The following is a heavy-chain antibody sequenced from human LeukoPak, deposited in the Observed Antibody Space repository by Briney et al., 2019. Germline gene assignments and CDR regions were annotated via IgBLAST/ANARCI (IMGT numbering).Heavy chain of an antibody. CDR3: ARVDVFGVVSSDYYYYYMDV. Sequence: SETLSLTCSVSGGSISGYYWSWIRQPAGKGLEWIGRIYTSESTNYNPSLKSRVTMSVDTSKNQFSLKLSYVTAADTAVYYCARVDVFGVVSSDYYYYYMDVWGKGTTVTVSS. CDR1: GGSISGYY. J-gene: IGHJ6*03. D-gene: IGHD3-3*01. V-gene: IGHV4-4*07. CDR2: IYTSEST.